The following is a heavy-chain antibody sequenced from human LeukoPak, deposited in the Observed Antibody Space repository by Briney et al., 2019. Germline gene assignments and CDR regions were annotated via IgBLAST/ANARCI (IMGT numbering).Heavy chain of an antibody. CDR3: AKTQRRYVDSWTKLGQVDY. D-gene: IGHD3-9*01. J-gene: IGHJ4*02. CDR1: GFTFSNYG. V-gene: IGHV3-30*18. CDR2: ISYDGSNK. Sequence: GGSLRLSCAASGFTFSNYGMHWVRQAPGKGLECVAVISYDGSNKYYADSVKGRFTISRDNSKNTLYLQMNSLRAEDTAMYYCAKTQRRYVDSWTKLGQVDYWGQGTLVTVSS.